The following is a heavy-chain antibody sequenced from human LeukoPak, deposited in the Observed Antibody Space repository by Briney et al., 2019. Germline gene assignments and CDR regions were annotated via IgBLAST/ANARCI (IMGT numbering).Heavy chain of an antibody. CDR1: GFIFSNYW. CDR2: VNSDGSST. D-gene: IGHD3-22*01. J-gene: IGHJ4*02. Sequence: GGSLRLSCAASGFIFSNYWMHWVRQAPGKGLVWVSRVNSDGSSTSYVDSVKGRFTISRDNAKNTLYLQMNSLRAEDTAVYYCARDEYYYDSSGYSRALDYWGQGTLVTVSS. V-gene: IGHV3-74*01. CDR3: ARDEYYYDSSGYSRALDY.